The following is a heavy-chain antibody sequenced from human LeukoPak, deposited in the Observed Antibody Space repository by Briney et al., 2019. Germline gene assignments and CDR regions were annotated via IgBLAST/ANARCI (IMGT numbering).Heavy chain of an antibody. CDR1: GFTFSSYS. Sequence: GGSLRLSCAASGFTFSSYSMNWVRQAPGKGLEWVSSISSSSSYIYYADSVKGRFTISRDNSKNTLYLQMNSLRAEDTAVYYCAKVLGSLGLVVYYYGMDVWGQGTTVTVSS. CDR2: ISSSSSYI. V-gene: IGHV3-21*04. J-gene: IGHJ6*02. CDR3: AKVLGSLGLVVYYYGMDV. D-gene: IGHD2-15*01.